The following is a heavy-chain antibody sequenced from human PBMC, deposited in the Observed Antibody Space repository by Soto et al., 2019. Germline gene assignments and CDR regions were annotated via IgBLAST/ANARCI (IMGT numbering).Heavy chain of an antibody. J-gene: IGHJ3*02. D-gene: IGHD4-17*01. Sequence: QVQLQQWGAGLLKPSETLSLTCAVYGGSFSGYYWSWIRQPPGTGLEWIGEINHSGSTNYNPSLKRRVTVSVDKSKNQFALKLSSGAAEDTAVYYCARGRHYGDHYVKRGAFDIRRKGKMVTVAS. V-gene: IGHV4-34*01. CDR2: INHSGST. CDR3: ARGRHYGDHYVKRGAFDI. CDR1: GGSFSGYY.